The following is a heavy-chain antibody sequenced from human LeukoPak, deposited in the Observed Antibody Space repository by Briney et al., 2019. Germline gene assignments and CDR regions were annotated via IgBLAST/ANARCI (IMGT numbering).Heavy chain of an antibody. CDR1: GFTFNSHE. CDR2: MYYDGISK. D-gene: IGHD2-15*01. CDR3: ARDLYCSGGSCLYFDY. Sequence: GGSLRLSCAASGFTFNSHEMHWVRQAPGKGLEWVAVMYYDGISKYYADSVKGRFTISRDNSMNTLYLQMNSLRAEDTAVYFCARDLYCSGGSCLYFDYWGQGTLVTVSS. J-gene: IGHJ4*02. V-gene: IGHV3-33*08.